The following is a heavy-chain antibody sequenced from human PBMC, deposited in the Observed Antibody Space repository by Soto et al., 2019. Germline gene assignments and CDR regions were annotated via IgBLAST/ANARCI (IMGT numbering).Heavy chain of an antibody. CDR3: AREVRSSYYYYGMDV. J-gene: IGHJ6*02. D-gene: IGHD3-10*01. CDR2: MNPNSGNT. CDR1: GYTFTSYD. V-gene: IGHV1-8*01. Sequence: VASVKVSCKASGYTFTSYDINWVRQATGQGLEWMGWMNPNSGNTGYAQKFQGRVTMTRNTSISTAYMELSSLRSEDTAVYYCAREVRSSYYYYGMDVWGQGTTVTVSS.